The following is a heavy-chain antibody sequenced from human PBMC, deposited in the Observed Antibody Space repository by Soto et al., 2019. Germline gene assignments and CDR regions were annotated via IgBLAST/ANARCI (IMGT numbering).Heavy chain of an antibody. Sequence: EVQLVESGGGLVQPGRSLRLSCAASGFTFDDYAMHWVRQAPGKGLEWVSGISWNSGSIGYADSVKGRFTISRDNAKNSLYLQMNSLRAEDTALYYCAKDMRPWRYFDLWGRGTLVTVSS. J-gene: IGHJ2*01. CDR3: AKDMRPWRYFDL. CDR2: ISWNSGSI. V-gene: IGHV3-9*01. CDR1: GFTFDDYA. D-gene: IGHD6-25*01.